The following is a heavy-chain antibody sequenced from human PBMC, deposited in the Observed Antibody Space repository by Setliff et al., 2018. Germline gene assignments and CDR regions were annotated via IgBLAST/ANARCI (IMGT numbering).Heavy chain of an antibody. V-gene: IGHV1-69*13. CDR3: ARGYRGYYNFWRGSQGANWFDP. CDR2: IIPIFGTA. CDR1: GGTFSSYA. Sequence: ASVKVSCKASGGTFSSYAISWVRQAPGQGLEWMGGIIPIFGTANYAQKFQGRVTITADESTSTAYMELSSLRSEDTAVYYCARGYRGYYNFWRGSQGANWFDPWGQGTLVTVSS. D-gene: IGHD3-3*01. J-gene: IGHJ5*02.